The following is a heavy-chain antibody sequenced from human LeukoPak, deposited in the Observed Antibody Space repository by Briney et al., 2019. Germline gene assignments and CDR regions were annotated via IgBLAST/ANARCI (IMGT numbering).Heavy chain of an antibody. D-gene: IGHD3-22*01. V-gene: IGHV3-7*01. J-gene: IGHJ4*02. CDR3: ARDSSGYSTPSFDY. Sequence: GGSLRLSCAASGSTFSSYWMSWVRQAPGKGLEWVANIKQDGSEKYYVDSVKGRFTISRDNAKNSLYLQMNSLRAEDTAVYYCARDSSGYSTPSFDYWGQGTLVTVSS. CDR2: IKQDGSEK. CDR1: GSTFSSYW.